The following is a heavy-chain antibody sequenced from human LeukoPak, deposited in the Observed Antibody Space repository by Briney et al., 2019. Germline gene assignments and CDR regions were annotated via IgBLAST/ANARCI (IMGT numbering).Heavy chain of an antibody. CDR2: IYYSGST. J-gene: IGHJ3*02. V-gene: IGHV4-30-4*08. Sequence: SETLSLTCTVSGGSISSGDYYWSWIRQPPGKGLEWIGYIYYSGSTYYNPSLKSRVTILVDTSKNQFSLKLSSVTAADTAVYYCARGITMVRGVLASTTDDAFDIWGQGTMVTVSS. D-gene: IGHD3-10*01. CDR1: GGSISSGDYY. CDR3: ARGITMVRGVLASTTDDAFDI.